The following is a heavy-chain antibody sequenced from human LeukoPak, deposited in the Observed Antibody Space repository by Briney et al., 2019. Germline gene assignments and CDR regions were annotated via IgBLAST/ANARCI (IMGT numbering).Heavy chain of an antibody. V-gene: IGHV4-61*02. J-gene: IGHJ3*02. CDR2: ISSSGST. D-gene: IGHD3-9*01. CDR1: GDSISSGDYY. Sequence: PSQTLSLTCTVSGDSISSGDYYWSWIRQPAGKGLEWIGRISSSGSTNYNPSLKSRVTISVDTSKNQFSLKLSSVTAADTAVYYCARAKLLRYFDWLSGGACAFDIWGQGTMVTVSS. CDR3: ARAKLLRYFDWLSGGACAFDI.